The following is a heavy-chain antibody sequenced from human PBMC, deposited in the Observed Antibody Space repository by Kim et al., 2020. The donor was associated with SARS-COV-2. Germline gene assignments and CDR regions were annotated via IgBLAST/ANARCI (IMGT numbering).Heavy chain of an antibody. CDR1: GFTFSSYG. D-gene: IGHD3-22*01. Sequence: GGSLRLSCAASGFTFSSYGMHWVRQAPGKGLEWVAVISYDGSNKYYADSVKGRFTISRDNSKNKNTLYLQMNSLRAEDTAVFYCARGGLHYDSSGDYYYYSVMDVLGQGTTVTVTS. CDR2: ISYDGSNK. CDR3: ARGGLHYDSSGDYYYYSVMDV. J-gene: IGHJ6*02. V-gene: IGHV3-30*03.